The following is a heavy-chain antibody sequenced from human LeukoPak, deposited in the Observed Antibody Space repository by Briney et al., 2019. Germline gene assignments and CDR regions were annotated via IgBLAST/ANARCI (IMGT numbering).Heavy chain of an antibody. CDR3: ARDVWYSSVWYEDAFDI. CDR1: GGSISSYY. V-gene: IGHV4-4*07. D-gene: IGHD6-19*01. CDR2: IYTSGST. J-gene: IGHJ3*02. Sequence: SETLSLTCTVSGGSISSYYWSWIRQPAGKGLEWIGRIYTSGSTNYNPSLKSRVTMSVDTSKNQFSLKLSSVTAADTAVYYCARDVWYSSVWYEDAFDIWGQGTMVTVSS.